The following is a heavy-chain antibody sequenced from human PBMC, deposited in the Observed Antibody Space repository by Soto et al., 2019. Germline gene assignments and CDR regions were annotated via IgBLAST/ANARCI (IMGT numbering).Heavy chain of an antibody. CDR3: ATRPSESTGWYSFDP. D-gene: IGHD6-19*01. Sequence: PGGSLRLSCAASGFIFSDYYMAWIRQAPGKGLEWLSYISSRSTYTKYADSVKGRFTISRDNAKNSLYLEMNSLRPEDTAVYYCATRPSESTGWYSFDPWGQGTLVTVSS. J-gene: IGHJ5*02. CDR1: GFIFSDYY. CDR2: ISSRSTYT. V-gene: IGHV3-11*06.